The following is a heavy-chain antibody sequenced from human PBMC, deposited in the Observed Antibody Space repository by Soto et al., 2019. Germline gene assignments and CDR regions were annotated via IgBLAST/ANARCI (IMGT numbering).Heavy chain of an antibody. J-gene: IGHJ4*02. CDR3: AAGPLMVYAPRGSGQDTDY. CDR1: GYSFTSYW. Sequence: EVQLVQSGAEVKKPGESLRISCKGSGYSFTSYWISWVRQMPGKGLEWMGRIDPSDSYTNYSPSFQGHVTISADKSISTAYLQWSSLKASDTAMYYCAAGPLMVYAPRGSGQDTDYWGQGTLVTVSS. CDR2: IDPSDSYT. D-gene: IGHD2-8*01. V-gene: IGHV5-10-1*03.